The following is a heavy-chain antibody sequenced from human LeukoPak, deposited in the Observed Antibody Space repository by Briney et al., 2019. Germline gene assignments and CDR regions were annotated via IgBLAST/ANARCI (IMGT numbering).Heavy chain of an antibody. J-gene: IGHJ4*02. CDR1: GFTFSSYS. CDR3: ARESITGHRGFDN. D-gene: IGHD1-20*01. V-gene: IGHV3-48*02. Sequence: PGGSLRLSCAASGFTFSSYSMNWVRQAPGKGLEWISYISSGSRTIYYADFVKGRFTVSRDNAKNSLYLQMRSLRDEDTAVYYCARESITGHRGFDNWGQGTLVTVSS. CDR2: ISSGSRTI.